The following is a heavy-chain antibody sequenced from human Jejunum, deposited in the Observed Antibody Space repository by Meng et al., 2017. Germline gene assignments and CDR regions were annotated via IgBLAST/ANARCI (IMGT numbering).Heavy chain of an antibody. CDR1: GGYISSCSSY. D-gene: IGHD4-17*01. CDR2: IYYSGST. Sequence: HLQDAGPGVVNLSQPLSPTCTASGGYISSCSSYWGWIPQPPGKGLEWIGSIYYSGSTYYNPSLKSRVTISVDTSKNQFSLKLSSVTAADTAVYYCASYAATVTTLGVVWFDPWGQGTLVTVSS. J-gene: IGHJ5*02. V-gene: IGHV4-39*07. CDR3: ASYAATVTTLGVVWFDP.